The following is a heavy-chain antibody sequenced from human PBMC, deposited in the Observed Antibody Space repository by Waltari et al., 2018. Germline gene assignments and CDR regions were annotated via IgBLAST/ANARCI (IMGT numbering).Heavy chain of an antibody. J-gene: IGHJ4*02. CDR3: ARPSYATTAIDY. V-gene: IGHV4-39*07. Sequence: QLQLQESGPGLVKPSETLSLTCTVSGGSISSSSYYWGWIRTPPGKGLEWIGSIYYSGSTYYNPSLKSRVTISVDTSKNQFSLKLSSVTAADTAVYYCARPSYATTAIDYWGQGTLVTVSS. CDR1: GGSISSSSYY. CDR2: IYYSGST. D-gene: IGHD2-2*01.